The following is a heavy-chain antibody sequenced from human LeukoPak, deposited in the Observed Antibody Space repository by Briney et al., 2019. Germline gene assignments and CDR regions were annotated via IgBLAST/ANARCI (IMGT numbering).Heavy chain of an antibody. CDR1: GGSISGHY. J-gene: IGHJ4*02. D-gene: IGHD1-26*01. CDR3: ARLSGSPSKFDY. V-gene: IGHV4-59*08. Sequence: SENLSLTCTVSGGSISGHYWSWIRQPPGKGLEWTGYIYYSGSTNYNPSLKSRVTISVDTSKNQFSLKLSSVTAADTAVYYCARLSGSPSKFDYWGQGTLVTVFS. CDR2: IYYSGST.